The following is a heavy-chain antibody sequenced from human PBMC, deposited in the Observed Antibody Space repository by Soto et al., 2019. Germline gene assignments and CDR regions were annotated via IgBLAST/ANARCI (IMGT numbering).Heavy chain of an antibody. CDR3: AHEDQVALGPSYYFDY. CDR2: IYWDDDK. Sequence: SGPTLVNPTQTLTLTCTFSGFSLSTSGVGVGWIRQPPGKALEWLALIYWDDDKRYSPSLKSRLTITKNTSKNQVVLTMTNMDPVDTATYYCAHEDQVALGPSYYFDYWGQGTLVTVSS. CDR1: GFSLSTSGVG. V-gene: IGHV2-5*02. D-gene: IGHD3-16*01. J-gene: IGHJ4*02.